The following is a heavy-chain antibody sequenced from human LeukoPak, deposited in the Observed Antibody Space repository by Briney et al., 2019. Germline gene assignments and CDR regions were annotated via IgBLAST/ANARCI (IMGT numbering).Heavy chain of an antibody. CDR2: ISAYNGNI. CDR3: ARGPPGGVTGVFDY. D-gene: IGHD2-21*02. J-gene: IGHJ4*02. CDR1: GGTFSSYA. V-gene: IGHV1-18*01. Sequence: ASVKVSCNASGGTFSSYAISWVRQAPGQGHESMGEISAYNGNINYAQKLQGRVTMTTDTSTSTAYMELRSLRSDDTAVYYCARGPPGGVTGVFDYWGQGTLVTVSS.